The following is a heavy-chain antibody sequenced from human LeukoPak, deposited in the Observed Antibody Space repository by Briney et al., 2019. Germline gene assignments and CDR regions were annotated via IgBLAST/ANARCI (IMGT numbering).Heavy chain of an antibody. V-gene: IGHV4-34*01. CDR3: TRMTTGHDY. CDR2: INHSGYT. CDR1: GVSFNDYY. J-gene: IGHJ4*02. D-gene: IGHD4-17*01. Sequence: SETLSLTCAVSGVSFNDYYWSWVRQTPGRGLEWIGEINHSGYTNDSPSLKSRVTLSIDTSRKEFSLNLRSVTVADTGIYYCTRMTTGHDYWGQGTLVTVSS.